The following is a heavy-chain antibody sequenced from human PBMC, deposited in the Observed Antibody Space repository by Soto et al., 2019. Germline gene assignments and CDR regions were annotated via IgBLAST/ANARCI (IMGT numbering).Heavy chain of an antibody. J-gene: IGHJ6*02. CDR1: GGTFSSYT. CDR2: IIHILGIP. CDR3: ARFFGSYGMDV. Sequence: QVQLVQSGAEVKKPGPSVKVSCKASGGTFSSYTISWVRQAPGQGLEWMGRIIHILGIPNYAQKFQGRVTITADKSTSTAYMELSSLRSEDTAVYYCARFFGSYGMDVWGQGTTVTVSS. D-gene: IGHD3-10*01. V-gene: IGHV1-69*02.